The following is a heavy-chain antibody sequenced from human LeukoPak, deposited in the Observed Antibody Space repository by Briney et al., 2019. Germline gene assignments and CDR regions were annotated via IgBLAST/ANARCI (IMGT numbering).Heavy chain of an antibody. D-gene: IGHD3-10*01. Sequence: SETLSLTCTVSGGSISSYYWSWIRQPAGKGLEWIGRIYTIGSTNYNPSLKSRVTISVDTSKNQFSLKLSSVAAADTAVYYCARVRFGDFTFDYWGQGTLVTVSS. J-gene: IGHJ4*02. CDR1: GGSISSYY. CDR2: IYTIGST. CDR3: ARVRFGDFTFDY. V-gene: IGHV4-4*07.